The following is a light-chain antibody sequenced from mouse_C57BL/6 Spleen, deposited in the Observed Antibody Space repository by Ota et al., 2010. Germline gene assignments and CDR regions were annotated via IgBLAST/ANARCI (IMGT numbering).Light chain of an antibody. CDR3: QHHYGTPPT. Sequence: IXMTQXPSLPTSVILWXETSLPITCRASSRIFTSYLVMVSAVNRENLLXSWSIIAKTLAEGVPSRFSGSGSGTQFSLKINSLQPEDFGSYYCQHHYGTPPTFGAGTKLELK. J-gene: IGKJ5*01. CDR2: IAK. CDR1: SRIFTSY. V-gene: IGKV12-44*01.